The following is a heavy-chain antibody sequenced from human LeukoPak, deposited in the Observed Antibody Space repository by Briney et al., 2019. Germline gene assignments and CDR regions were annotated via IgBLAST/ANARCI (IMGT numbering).Heavy chain of an antibody. CDR3: ARDYYFDY. Sequence: SETLSLTCTVSGGSISSYYWSWIRQPPGKGLEWIGYIYYSGSTNYNPSLKSRVTISVDTSKNQFSLELSSVTAADTAVYYGARDYYFDYWGQGTLVTVSS. CDR1: GGSISSYY. J-gene: IGHJ4*02. CDR2: IYYSGST. V-gene: IGHV4-59*01.